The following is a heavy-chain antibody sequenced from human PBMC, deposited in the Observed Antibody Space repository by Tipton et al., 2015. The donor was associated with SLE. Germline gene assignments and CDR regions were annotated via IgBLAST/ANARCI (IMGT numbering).Heavy chain of an antibody. CDR2: INESGSS. CDR1: GASFSGYY. J-gene: IGHJ6*02. V-gene: IGHV4-34*01. CDR3: ARGDYPYGMDV. D-gene: IGHD4/OR15-4a*01. Sequence: TLSLTCGVYGASFSGYYWNWIRQPPGKGLEWIGEINESGSSKYNPSFKSGVTISIDTPKSQFSLKVSSMTAADTAVYYCARGDYPYGMDVWGQGTTVTVS.